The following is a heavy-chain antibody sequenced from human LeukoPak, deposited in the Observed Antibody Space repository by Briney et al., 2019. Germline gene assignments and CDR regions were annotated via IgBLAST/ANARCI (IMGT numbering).Heavy chain of an antibody. CDR1: GYTFTSYG. CDR2: ISAYNGNT. D-gene: IGHD3-9*01. V-gene: IGHV1-18*01. CDR3: ARVLCRDILTGYYPRYYYYGMDV. Sequence: GASVKVSCKASGYTFTSYGISWVRQAPGQGLEWMGWISAYNGNTNYAQKLQGRVTMATDTSTSTAYMELRSLRSDDTAVYYCARVLCRDILTGYYPRYYYYGMDVWGQGTTVTVSS. J-gene: IGHJ6*02.